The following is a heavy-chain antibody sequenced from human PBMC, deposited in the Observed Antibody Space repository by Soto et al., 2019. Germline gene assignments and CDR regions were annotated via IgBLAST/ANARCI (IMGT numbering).Heavy chain of an antibody. CDR2: ISAYNGNT. V-gene: IGHV1-18*01. CDR3: ARDGYCSSTSCYTGYYYYGMDV. CDR1: TYTFARYG. D-gene: IGHD2-2*02. J-gene: IGHJ6*02. Sequence: ASVKVSCKASTYTFARYGISWVRQAPGQGLEWMGWISAYNGNTNYAQKLQGRVTMTTDTSTSTAYMELRSLRSDDTAVYYCARDGYCSSTSCYTGYYYYGMDVWGQGTTVTVSS.